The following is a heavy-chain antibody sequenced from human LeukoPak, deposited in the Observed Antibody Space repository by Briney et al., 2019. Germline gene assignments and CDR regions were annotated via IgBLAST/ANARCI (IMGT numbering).Heavy chain of an antibody. J-gene: IGHJ6*03. CDR2: IYYSGST. V-gene: IGHV4-61*05. CDR1: GGSISSSNYY. Sequence: SETLSLTCTVSGGSISSSNYYWGWIRQPPGKGLEWIGYIYYSGSTNYNPSLKSRVTISVDTSKNQFSLKLSSVTAADTAVYYCARVRKKFGLAYYYYMDVWGKGTTVTISS. D-gene: IGHD3/OR15-3a*01. CDR3: ARVRKKFGLAYYYYMDV.